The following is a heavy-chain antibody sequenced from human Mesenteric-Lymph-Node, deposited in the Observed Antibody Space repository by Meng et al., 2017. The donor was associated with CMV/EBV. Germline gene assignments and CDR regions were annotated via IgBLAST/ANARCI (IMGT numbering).Heavy chain of an antibody. CDR2: IVPIFGGA. V-gene: IGHV1-69*05. Sequence: SAISWVRQAPGQGLEWMGGIVPIFGGANYAQRFQGRVTITTDESTRTAYMELSSLRSEDTAVYYCARDRRTYYDTLTGSYWGGGFDFWGQGTLVTVSS. D-gene: IGHD3-9*01. CDR3: ARDRRTYYDTLTGSYWGGGFDF. J-gene: IGHJ4*02. CDR1: SA.